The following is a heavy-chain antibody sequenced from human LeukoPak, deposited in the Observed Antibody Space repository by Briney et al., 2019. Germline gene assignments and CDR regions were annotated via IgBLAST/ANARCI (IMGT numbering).Heavy chain of an antibody. D-gene: IGHD4-17*01. Sequence: GGSLRLSCAASGFTFSSYGMHWVRQAPGKGLEWVAVISYDGSNKYYADSVKGRFTISRDNSKNTLYLQMNSLRAEDTAVYYCAKSCDAYGDYVSEFNYWGQGTLVTVSS. CDR1: GFTFSSYG. CDR3: AKSCDAYGDYVSEFNY. V-gene: IGHV3-30*18. J-gene: IGHJ4*02. CDR2: ISYDGSNK.